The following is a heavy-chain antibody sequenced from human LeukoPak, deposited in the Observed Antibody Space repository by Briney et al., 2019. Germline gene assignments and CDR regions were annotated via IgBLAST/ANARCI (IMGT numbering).Heavy chain of an antibody. Sequence: SETLSLXCAVSGYSISSGYYWGWIQQPPGKGLEWIGSIYHSGSTYYNPSLKSRVTISVDTSKNQFSLKLSSVTAADTAVYYCARQLAFDIWGQGTMVTVSS. CDR2: IYHSGST. J-gene: IGHJ3*02. CDR3: ARQLAFDI. V-gene: IGHV4-38-2*01. CDR1: GYSISSGYY.